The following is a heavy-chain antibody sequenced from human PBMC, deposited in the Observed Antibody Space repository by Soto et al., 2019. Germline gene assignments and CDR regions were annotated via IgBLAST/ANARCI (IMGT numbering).Heavy chain of an antibody. CDR1: GLSLRTTGVG. V-gene: IGHV2-5*02. CDR2: LYWDDDK. D-gene: IGHD2-21*02. Sequence: QVTLKESGPTLVKPTQTLTLTCTVSGLSLRTTGVGVGWVRQPPGKALEWLALLYWDDDKRYSPSLRSRLTIAKDIYEKQVVLTMTNMDTVDTATYYCVQSRCGGDCLEIYSSHAYNGLDVWGQGTTVTVPS. J-gene: IGHJ6*02. CDR3: VQSRCGGDCLEIYSSHAYNGLDV.